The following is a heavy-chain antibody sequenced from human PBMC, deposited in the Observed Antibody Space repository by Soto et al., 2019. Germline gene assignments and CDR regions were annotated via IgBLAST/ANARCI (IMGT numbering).Heavy chain of an antibody. CDR3: ARPRYCSASSFYSFHY. V-gene: IGHV3-7*01. J-gene: IGHJ4*02. CDR1: GLSCSNYW. CDR2: IMEDGGEK. D-gene: IGHD2-15*01. Sequence: GGALRVSCAAPGLSCSNYWMTWVRKGQGKGMEWVANIMEDGGEKYFVDSVKGRFTISRDNAKKSLYLQRNSLRAEDTAVYYCARPRYCSASSFYSFHYWRQGTLLTFSS.